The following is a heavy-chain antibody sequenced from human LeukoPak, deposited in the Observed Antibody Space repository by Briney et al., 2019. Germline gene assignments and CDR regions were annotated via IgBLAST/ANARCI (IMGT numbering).Heavy chain of an antibody. CDR2: INAGNGNT. CDR1: GYTFTSYA. D-gene: IGHD4-11*01. J-gene: IGHJ4*02. CDR3: ARVPLHYSNYEFPSFDY. V-gene: IGHV1-3*03. Sequence: ASVKVSCKASGYTFTSYAMHWVRQAPGQRLEWMGWINAGNGNTKYSQEFQGRVTITRDTSASTAYMELSSLRSEDMAVYYCARVPLHYSNYEFPSFDYWGQGTLVTVSS.